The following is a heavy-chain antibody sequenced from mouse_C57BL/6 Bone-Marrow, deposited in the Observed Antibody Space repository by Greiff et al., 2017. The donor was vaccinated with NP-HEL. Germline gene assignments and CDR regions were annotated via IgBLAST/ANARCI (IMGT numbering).Heavy chain of an antibody. J-gene: IGHJ2*01. CDR3: ARVYYGKNYFDY. D-gene: IGHD2-1*01. Sequence: VNVVESGAELAKPGASVKLSCKASGYTFTSYWMHWVKQRPGQGLEWIGYINPSSGYTKYNQKFKDKATLTADKSSSTAYMQLSSLTYEDSAVYYCARVYYGKNYFDYWGKGTTLTVSS. CDR2: INPSSGYT. CDR1: GYTFTSYW. V-gene: IGHV1-7*01.